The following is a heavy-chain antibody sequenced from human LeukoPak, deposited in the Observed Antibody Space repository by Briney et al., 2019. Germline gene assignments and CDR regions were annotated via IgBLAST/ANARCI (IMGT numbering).Heavy chain of an antibody. CDR3: AKGEDCSSTTCYTPDY. CDR1: GFTFSIYA. CDR2: ISGSGGST. J-gene: IGHJ4*02. V-gene: IGHV3-23*01. Sequence: GGSVRLSCAASGFTFSIYAMSWLRQAPGKVLEWVSAISGSGGSTYYADSVKGRFTISRDNSKNTLSLHMNSLRAEDTAVYYCAKGEDCSSTTCYTPDYSGQGTLVTVSS. D-gene: IGHD2-2*02.